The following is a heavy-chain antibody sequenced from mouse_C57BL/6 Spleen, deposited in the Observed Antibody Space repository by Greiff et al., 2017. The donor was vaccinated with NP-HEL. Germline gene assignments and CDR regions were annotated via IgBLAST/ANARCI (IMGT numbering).Heavy chain of an antibody. J-gene: IGHJ3*01. Sequence: EVKLVESGGGLVQPGGSLSLSCAASGFTFTDYYMSWVRQPPGKALEWLGFIRNKANGYTTEYSASVKGRFTISRDNSQSILYLQMNALRAEDSATYYWARYGDGGFAYWGQGTLVTVSA. V-gene: IGHV7-3*01. CDR2: IRNKANGYTT. CDR1: GFTFTDYY. CDR3: ARYGDGGFAY. D-gene: IGHD3-3*01.